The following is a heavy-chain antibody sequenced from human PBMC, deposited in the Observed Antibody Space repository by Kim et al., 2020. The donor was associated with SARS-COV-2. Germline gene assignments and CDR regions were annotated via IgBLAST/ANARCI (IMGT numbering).Heavy chain of an antibody. J-gene: IGHJ4*02. CDR1: GFTFSSYS. CDR2: ISSSSSYI. CDR3: ARGIAVTGTWSAKLIDY. V-gene: IGHV3-21*01. D-gene: IGHD6-19*01. Sequence: GGSLRLSCAASGFTFSSYSMNWVRQAPGKGLEWVSSISSSSSYIYYADSVKGRFTISRDNAKNSLYLQMNSLRAEDTAVYYCARGIAVTGTWSAKLIDYWGQGTLVTVSS.